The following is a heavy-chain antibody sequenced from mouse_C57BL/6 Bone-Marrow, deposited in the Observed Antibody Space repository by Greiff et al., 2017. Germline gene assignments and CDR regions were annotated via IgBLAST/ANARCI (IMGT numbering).Heavy chain of an antibody. CDR3: ARCLVYSEVAY. CDR1: GFSLTSYG. D-gene: IGHD2-12*01. Sequence: QVQLQQSGPGLVQPSQSLSITCTVSGFSLTSYGVHWVRQSPGKGLEWLGVIWSGGSTDYNAAFISSLSISKDNSKSQVFFKMNSLQADDTAIYYCARCLVYSEVAYWGQGTLVTVSA. CDR2: IWSGGST. V-gene: IGHV2-2*01. J-gene: IGHJ3*01.